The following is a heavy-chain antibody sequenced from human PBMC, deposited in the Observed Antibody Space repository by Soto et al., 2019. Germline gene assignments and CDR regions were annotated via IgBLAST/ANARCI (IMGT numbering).Heavy chain of an antibody. J-gene: IGHJ4*02. D-gene: IGHD1-26*01. CDR3: ARGSGSSTPTPFDY. CDR1: GGSISSYY. CDR2: IYYSGST. Sequence: ETLSLTCTVSGGSISSYYWSWIRQPPGKGLEWIGYIYYSGSTNYNPSLKSRVTISADTSKNQISLILTSVTAADTAVYYCARGSGSSTPTPFDYWGQGTLVTVSS. V-gene: IGHV4-59*01.